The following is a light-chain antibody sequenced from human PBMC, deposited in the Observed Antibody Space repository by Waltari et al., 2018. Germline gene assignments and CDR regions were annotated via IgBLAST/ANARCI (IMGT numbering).Light chain of an antibody. CDR3: CSYAGSTTFYV. CDR1: SSDVGNYNF. V-gene: IGLV2-23*01. J-gene: IGLJ1*01. CDR2: EGS. Sequence: QSALTQPASVSGSPGQSITISCTGTSSDVGNYNFVSWYQQHPGKAPKLMIYEGSKRPSGFSNRFSGSKSGNTASLTISGLQAEDEADYYCCSYAGSTTFYVFGTETKVTVV.